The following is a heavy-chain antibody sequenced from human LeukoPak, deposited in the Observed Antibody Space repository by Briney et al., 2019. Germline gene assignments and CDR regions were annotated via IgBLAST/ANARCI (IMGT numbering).Heavy chain of an antibody. Sequence: GRSLRLSCAASGFTFDDYAMHWVRQAPGKGLEWVSGIGWNSGSIGYADSVKGRFTISRDNAKNSLYLQMNSLRAEDTAVYYCARGGDTAMVVNPGLDYRGQGTLVTVSS. J-gene: IGHJ4*02. V-gene: IGHV3-9*01. CDR2: IGWNSGSI. CDR3: ARGGDTAMVVNPGLDY. CDR1: GFTFDDYA. D-gene: IGHD5-18*01.